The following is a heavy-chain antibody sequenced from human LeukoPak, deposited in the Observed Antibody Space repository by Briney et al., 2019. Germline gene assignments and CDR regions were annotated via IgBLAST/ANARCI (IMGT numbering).Heavy chain of an antibody. CDR1: GGSISSRDEN. CDR3: ARSNHFWSAFLDT. V-gene: IGHV4-39*07. J-gene: IGHJ4*02. CDR2: VDYNGNT. Sequence: KSSETLSLTCTVVGGSISSRDENWSWIRQPPGKGLEWIGNVDYNGNTYYSPSLKSRALVSVDTSKNQVSLRLTSVTAADTAVYFCARSNHFWSAFLDTWGQGTLVTVSS. D-gene: IGHD3-3*02.